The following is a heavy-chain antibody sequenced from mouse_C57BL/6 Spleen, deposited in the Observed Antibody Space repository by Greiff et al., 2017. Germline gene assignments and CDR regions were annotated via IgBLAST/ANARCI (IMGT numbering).Heavy chain of an antibody. J-gene: IGHJ4*01. CDR3: ARDKEGYYYALDY. CDR1: GFTFSSYA. V-gene: IGHV5-4*01. D-gene: IGHD3-3*01. Sequence: EVQRVESGGGLVKPGGSLKLSCAASGFTFSSYAMPWVRQTPEKRLEWVATISDGGSYTYYPDNVKGRVTITRDKAKNNLYLQMSHLKTEDTAMYYCARDKEGYYYALDYWGQGTSVTVSS. CDR2: ISDGGSYT.